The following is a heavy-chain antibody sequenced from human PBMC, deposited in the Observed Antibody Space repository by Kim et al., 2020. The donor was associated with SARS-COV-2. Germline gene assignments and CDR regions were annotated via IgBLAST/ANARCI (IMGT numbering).Heavy chain of an antibody. V-gene: IGHV3-30*02. J-gene: IGHJ4*02. CDR3: AKVGPRGYYGSGSYFDY. Sequence: VKGRFTSSRDNSKNTLYLQMNSLRAEDTAVYYCAKVGPRGYYGSGSYFDYWGQGTLVTVSS. D-gene: IGHD3-10*01.